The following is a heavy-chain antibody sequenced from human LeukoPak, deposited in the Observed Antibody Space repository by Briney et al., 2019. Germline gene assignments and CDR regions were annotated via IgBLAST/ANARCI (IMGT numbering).Heavy chain of an antibody. D-gene: IGHD6-6*01. Sequence: GGSLRLSCAASGFTFSNYWMSWVRQAPGKGLEWVANIKQDGNEKYYVDSVKGRFIISRDNAKNSLYLQMNSLRAEDTAVYYCATSIAARGTEIDYWGQGTLVTVSS. V-gene: IGHV3-7*01. CDR3: ATSIAARGTEIDY. CDR1: GFTFSNYW. CDR2: IKQDGNEK. J-gene: IGHJ4*02.